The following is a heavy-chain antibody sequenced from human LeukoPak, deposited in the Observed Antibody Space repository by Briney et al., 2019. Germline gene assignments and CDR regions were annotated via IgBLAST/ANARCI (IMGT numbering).Heavy chain of an antibody. V-gene: IGHV4-34*01. D-gene: IGHD3-16*02. CDR1: GGSFSGYY. CDR3: ARSPQTYDYVWGSYRSTNWFDP. CDR2: INHSGST. Sequence: SETLSLTCAVYGGSFSGYYWSWIRQPPGKGLEWIEEINHSGSTNYNPSLKSRVTISVDTSKNQFSLKLSSVTAADTAVYYCARSPQTYDYVWGSYRSTNWFDPWGQGTLVTVSS. J-gene: IGHJ5*02.